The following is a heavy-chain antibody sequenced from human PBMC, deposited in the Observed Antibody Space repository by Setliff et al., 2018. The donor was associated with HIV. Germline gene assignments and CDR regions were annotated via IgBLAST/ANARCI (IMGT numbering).Heavy chain of an antibody. CDR3: ARGDHDYVWGSLNS. D-gene: IGHD3-16*01. J-gene: IGHJ4*02. CDR2: IRGKSDII. Sequence: QPGGSLRLSCVASSGFAFSDNPMNWVRQAPGKGLEWISHIRGKSDIIKYAESVMGRFTISRDNAKNSLYLEMNSLRAEDTAVYYCARGDHDYVWGSLNSWGQGTLVTVSS. CDR1: GFAFSDNP. V-gene: IGHV3-48*01.